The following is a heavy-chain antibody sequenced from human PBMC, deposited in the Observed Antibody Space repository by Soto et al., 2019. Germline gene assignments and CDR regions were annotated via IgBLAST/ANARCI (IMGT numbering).Heavy chain of an antibody. CDR3: ARGFRVAATRWWFDP. J-gene: IGHJ5*02. Sequence: QVQLVQSGAEVKKPGASVKVSCKASGYTFTSHDISWVRQAPGQGLEWMGWISTYNGNTNYAQKLQGRVTMTTDTSTSTAYMELRSLRSDDTAVYYCARGFRVAATRWWFDPWGQGTLVTVSS. V-gene: IGHV1-18*01. CDR1: GYTFTSHD. CDR2: ISTYNGNT. D-gene: IGHD2-15*01.